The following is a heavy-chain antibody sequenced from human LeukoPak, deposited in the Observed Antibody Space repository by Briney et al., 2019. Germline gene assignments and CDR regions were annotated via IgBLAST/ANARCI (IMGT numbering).Heavy chain of an antibody. CDR3: ARDSEDYYMDV. V-gene: IGHV3-74*01. CDR2: INNDGSGT. CDR1: GFTFSSYW. J-gene: IGHJ6*03. D-gene: IGHD1-26*01. Sequence: GGSLRLSCAASGFTFSSYWMHWVRQAPGKGPVWVSRINNDGSGTTYADSVKGRFTISRDDAKNTLYLQMNSLRAEDTAVYYCARDSEDYYMDVWGKGTTVTVSS.